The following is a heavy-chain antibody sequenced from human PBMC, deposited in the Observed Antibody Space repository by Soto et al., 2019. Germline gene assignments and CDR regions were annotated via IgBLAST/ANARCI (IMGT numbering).Heavy chain of an antibody. D-gene: IGHD2-2*01. V-gene: IGHV4-34*11. CDR2: IYYSGST. J-gene: IGHJ4*02. CDR1: GGSFSGYY. CDR3: ARVRTEYAGLDY. Sequence: PSETLSLTCAVYGGSFSGYYWSWIRQPPGKGLEWIGYIYYSGSTNYNPSLKSRVTISVDTSKNQFSLKLSSVTAADTAVYFCARVRTEYAGLDYWGQGTLVTVSS.